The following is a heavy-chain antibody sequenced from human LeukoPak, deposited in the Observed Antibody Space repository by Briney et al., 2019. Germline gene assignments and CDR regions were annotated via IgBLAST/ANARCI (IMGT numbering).Heavy chain of an antibody. CDR2: ISTSGSTI. D-gene: IGHD5-18*01. CDR1: GFTFSSYE. V-gene: IGHV3-48*03. Sequence: GGSLRLSCAASGFTFSSYEMNWVRQAPGKGLEWLSCISTSGSTIYYADYVKGRFTISRDNARNSVYLQMNSLRAEDTAVYYCARDGPGYSLDYWGQGTLVTVSS. J-gene: IGHJ4*02. CDR3: ARDGPGYSLDY.